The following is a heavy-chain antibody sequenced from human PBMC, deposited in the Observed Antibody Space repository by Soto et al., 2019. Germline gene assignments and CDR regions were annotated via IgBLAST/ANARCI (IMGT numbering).Heavy chain of an antibody. CDR3: VRGRYCSGGSCYLDY. CDR1: GFTFTTYW. D-gene: IGHD2-15*01. Sequence: GGSLRLSCAASGFTFTTYWMNWVRQAPGKGLEWVASIKQDGSEEFFVDSVKGRFTISRDNAKNSLYLQMNSLRAEDKAVYFCVRGRYCSGGSCYLDYWGQG. CDR2: IKQDGSEE. V-gene: IGHV3-7*01. J-gene: IGHJ4*02.